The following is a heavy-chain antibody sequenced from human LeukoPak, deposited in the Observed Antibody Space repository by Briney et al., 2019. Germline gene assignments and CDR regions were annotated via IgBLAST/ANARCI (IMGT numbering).Heavy chain of an antibody. V-gene: IGHV4-34*01. Sequence: SETLSLTCAVYGGSFSGYYWSWIRQPPGKGLEWIGEINHSGSTNYNPSLKSRVTISVDTSKNQFSLKLSSVTAADTAVYYCARLSMVRARGRPLYYYGMDVWIKGTTVTVSS. CDR2: INHSGST. CDR1: GGSFSGYY. J-gene: IGHJ6*04. D-gene: IGHD3-10*01. CDR3: ARLSMVRARGRPLYYYGMDV.